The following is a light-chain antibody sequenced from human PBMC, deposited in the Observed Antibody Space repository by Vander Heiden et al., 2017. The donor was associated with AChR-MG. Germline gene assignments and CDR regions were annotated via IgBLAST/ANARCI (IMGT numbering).Light chain of an antibody. CDR1: SSNIGAGSD. CDR2: GNS. V-gene: IGLV1-40*01. J-gene: IGLJ1*01. Sequence: QSVLTPPPSVSGAPGQRVTIPCTGSSSNIGAGSDVHWYQQLPGTAPKLLIYGNSNRPSGVPDRFSGSKSGTSASLAITGLQAEDEADYYCQSYDSSLSAPYVFGTGTKVTVL. CDR3: QSYDSSLSAPYV.